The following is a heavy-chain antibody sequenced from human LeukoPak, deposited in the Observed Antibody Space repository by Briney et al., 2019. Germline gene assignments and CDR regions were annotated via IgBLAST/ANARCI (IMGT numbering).Heavy chain of an antibody. CDR2: MNPNSGNT. J-gene: IGHJ6*03. CDR3: ASRVLPAASYYYYYMDV. D-gene: IGHD2-2*01. Sequence: GASVKVSCKASGYTFTSYDINWVRQATGQGLEWMGWMNPNSGNTGYAQKFQGRVTMTRNTSISTAYMELSSLRSEDTAVYYCASRVLPAASYYYYYMDVWGKGTTGTVSS. CDR1: GYTFTSYD. V-gene: IGHV1-8*01.